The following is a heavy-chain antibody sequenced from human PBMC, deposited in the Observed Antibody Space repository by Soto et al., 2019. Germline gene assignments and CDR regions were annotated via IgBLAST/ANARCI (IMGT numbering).Heavy chain of an antibody. CDR2: ISTYSSYT. J-gene: IGHJ4*02. CDR1: GFSFGDYY. D-gene: IGHD3-22*01. Sequence: LRLSCAASGFSFGDYYMSWIRQAPGKGLEWLSYISTYSSYTNYADSVKGRFTISRDNAKNSLYLQMNSLRAEDTAVYYCARDRAGGYPFYFDYWGQGTLVTVSS. CDR3: ARDRAGGYPFYFDY. V-gene: IGHV3-11*06.